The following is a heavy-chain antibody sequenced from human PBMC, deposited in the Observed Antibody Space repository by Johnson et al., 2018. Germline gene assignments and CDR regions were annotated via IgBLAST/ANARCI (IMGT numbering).Heavy chain of an antibody. CDR3: TRSQLGISALDI. CDR1: GFTFSYYD. J-gene: IGHJ3*02. CDR2: IGSAGYT. Sequence: VQLVESGGGFVQPGVSLRLSCAASGFTFSYYDMHWVRQVTGKGLEWVSSIGSAGYTYYPVSVKGRFTTSKENAETSLYLKMNSLRTEETAVYYCTRSQLGISALDIWGQGTMVTVSS. D-gene: IGHD1-1*01. V-gene: IGHV3-13*01.